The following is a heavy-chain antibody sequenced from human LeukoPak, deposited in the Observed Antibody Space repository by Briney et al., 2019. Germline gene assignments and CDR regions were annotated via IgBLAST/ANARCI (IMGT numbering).Heavy chain of an antibody. CDR1: GYTFTSYG. CDR2: ISAYNGNT. V-gene: IGHV1-18*01. Sequence: GASVKVSCKASGYTFTSYGISWVRQAPGQGFEWMGWISAYNGNTNYAQKLQGRVTMTTDTSTSTAYMELRSLRSDDTAVYYCASLTFVGATISYYYGMDVWGQGTTVTVSS. D-gene: IGHD1-26*01. J-gene: IGHJ6*02. CDR3: ASLTFVGATISYYYGMDV.